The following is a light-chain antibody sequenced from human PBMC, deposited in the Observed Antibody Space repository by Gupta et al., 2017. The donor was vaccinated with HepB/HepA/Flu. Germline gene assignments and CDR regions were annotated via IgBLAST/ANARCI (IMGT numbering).Light chain of an antibody. J-gene: IGKJ5*01. CDR1: QSLLHSNGYNY. CDR2: LGS. V-gene: IGKV2-28*01. CDR3: MQALQTL. Sequence: DIVMPQSPLSLPVTPGEPASISCRSSQSLLHSNGYNYLDWYLQKPGQSPQLLIYLGSNRASGVPDRFSGSGSGTDFTLKISRVEAEDVGVYYCMQALQTLFGQGTRLEIK.